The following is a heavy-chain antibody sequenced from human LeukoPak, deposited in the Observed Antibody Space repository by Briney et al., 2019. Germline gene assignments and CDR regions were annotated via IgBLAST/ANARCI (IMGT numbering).Heavy chain of an antibody. CDR1: GFTFSSYA. CDR3: AKRPGFPYYYYGMDV. J-gene: IGHJ6*02. D-gene: IGHD1-14*01. Sequence: GGSLRLSCAASGFTFSSYAMSWVRQAPGKGLEWVSAISGSGGSTYYADSVKGRFTISRDNSKNTLYLQMNSVRAEDPPVYYCAKRPGFPYYYYGMDVWGQGTTVTVSS. V-gene: IGHV3-23*01. CDR2: ISGSGGST.